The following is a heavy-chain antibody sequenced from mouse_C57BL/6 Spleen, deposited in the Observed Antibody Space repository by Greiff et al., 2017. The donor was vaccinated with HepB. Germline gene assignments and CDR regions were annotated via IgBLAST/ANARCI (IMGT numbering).Heavy chain of an antibody. D-gene: IGHD1-1*01. Sequence: QVQLQQPGAELVRPGSSVKLSCKASGYTFTSYWMDWVKQRPGQGLEWIGNIYPSDSETHYNQKFKDKATLTVDKSSSTAYMQLSSLTSEDSAVYYCARRGYGSSLFYAMDYWGQGTSVTVSS. V-gene: IGHV1-61*01. CDR2: IYPSDSET. CDR1: GYTFTSYW. J-gene: IGHJ4*01. CDR3: ARRGYGSSLFYAMDY.